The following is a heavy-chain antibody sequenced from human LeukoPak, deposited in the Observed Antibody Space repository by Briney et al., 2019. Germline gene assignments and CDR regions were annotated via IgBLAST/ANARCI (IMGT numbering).Heavy chain of an antibody. CDR1: GFTFSDYY. D-gene: IGHD6-19*01. CDR3: ARDGTGQSLVRGYYYYYMDV. Sequence: PGGSLRLSCAASGFTFSDYYMSWIRQAPGKGLEWVSYISSSGSTIYYADSVKGRFTISRDNAKNSLYLQMNSLRAEDTAVYYCARDGTGQSLVRGYYYYYMDVWGKGTTVTVSS. CDR2: ISSSGSTI. V-gene: IGHV3-11*04. J-gene: IGHJ6*03.